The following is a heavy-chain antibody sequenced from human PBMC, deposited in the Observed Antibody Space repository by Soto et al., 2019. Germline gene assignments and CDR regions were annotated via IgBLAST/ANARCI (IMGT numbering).Heavy chain of an antibody. CDR2: INHSGST. V-gene: IGHV4-34*01. CDR1: GGSFSGHY. J-gene: IGHJ6*02. D-gene: IGHD3-22*01. Sequence: SETLSLTCAVYGGSFSGHYWSWIRQPPGKGLEWIGEINHSGSTNYNPSLKSRVTISVDTSKNQFSLKLSSVTAADTAVYYCARGLGPTMNPYYYYYGMDVWGQGTTVTVSS. CDR3: ARGLGPTMNPYYYYYGMDV.